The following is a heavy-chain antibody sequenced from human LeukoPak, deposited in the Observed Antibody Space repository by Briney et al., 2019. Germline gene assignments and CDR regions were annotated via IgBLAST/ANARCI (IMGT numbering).Heavy chain of an antibody. V-gene: IGHV4-39*01. Sequence: SETLSLTCTVSGGSISSSSYYWGWIRQPPGKGLEWIGSIYYSGITYCDPSLKSQFTISVDTSKKQFSLKLSSVTAADTGVYYCARSRGFISGWYIGAFDIWGQGTMVTVSS. D-gene: IGHD6-19*01. CDR2: IYYSGIT. CDR3: ARSRGFISGWYIGAFDI. CDR1: GGSISSSSYY. J-gene: IGHJ3*02.